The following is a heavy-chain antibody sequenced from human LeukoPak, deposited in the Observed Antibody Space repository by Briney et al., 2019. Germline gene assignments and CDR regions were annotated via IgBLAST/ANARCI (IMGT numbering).Heavy chain of an antibody. D-gene: IGHD3-22*01. Sequence: SETLSLTCVVSGGSIANKWCSWLRQPPGKGLEWIGEIHYNGDTNYISPLKSRVIMSVDRSKNQFSLNLISVTAADTAVYYCASYYHTRGWTFDIWGQGAMVTVSS. V-gene: IGHV4-4*02. CDR2: IHYNGDT. CDR3: ASYYHTRGWTFDI. CDR1: GGSIANKW. J-gene: IGHJ3*02.